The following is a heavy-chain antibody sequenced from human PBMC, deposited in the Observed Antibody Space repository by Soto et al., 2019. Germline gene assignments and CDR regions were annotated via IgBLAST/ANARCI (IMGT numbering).Heavy chain of an antibody. CDR1: GFTFDIFA. CDR2: ISWNGGRT. Sequence: EVELGETGGCWVQPGRSLSLACTAFGFTFDIFAMHWVSQSPEWGMERVSAISWNGGRTGYADPVKGRFIGARDNSKGSRYLHMDSLSSDDTAPYFCANSSYSLGIDGAKDFDYWGQGSGVTVSS. J-gene: IGHJ4*02. D-gene: IGHD1-26*01. V-gene: IGHV3-9*01. CDR3: ANSSYSLGIDGAKDFDY.